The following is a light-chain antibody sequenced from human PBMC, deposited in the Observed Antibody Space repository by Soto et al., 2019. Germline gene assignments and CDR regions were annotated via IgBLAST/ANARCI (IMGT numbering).Light chain of an antibody. CDR1: QGISVN. Sequence: DIQMTQSPSSLSASVGDRLTITCRASQGISVNLNWYQQKPGEAPKLLVYAASSLQSGVPSRFSGSGSGTDFTLTINSLQPEDFATYYCQQSYSTPLTFGPGTKVDIK. J-gene: IGKJ3*01. CDR2: AAS. CDR3: QQSYSTPLT. V-gene: IGKV1-39*01.